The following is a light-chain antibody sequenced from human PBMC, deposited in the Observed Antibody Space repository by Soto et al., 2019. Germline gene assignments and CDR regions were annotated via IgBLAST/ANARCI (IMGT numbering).Light chain of an antibody. V-gene: IGKV3-15*01. CDR3: QQYNNWPPG. J-gene: IGKJ4*01. CDR2: GAS. Sequence: EIVMTQSPATLSVSPGERATLSCRASQSVSSNLAWYQQKPGQAPRLLIYGASTRATGIPARFSGSGSGTDFTLTISSLQSEDFAFYYCQQYNNWPPGFGGGTKVDIK. CDR1: QSVSSN.